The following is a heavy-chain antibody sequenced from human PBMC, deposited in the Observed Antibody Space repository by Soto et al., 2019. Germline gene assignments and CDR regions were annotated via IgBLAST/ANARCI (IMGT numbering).Heavy chain of an antibody. D-gene: IGHD5-12*01. CDR2: ISHDGSEQ. CDR1: GITLNNSG. J-gene: IGHJ6*02. CDR3: VKDRVPGAYGHYYGMDV. Sequence: QVQLLESGGGVVQPGRSLRLSCRVSGITLNNSGIHWVRQAPGKGLEWMAVISHDGSEQYYADSMKGRLNISRDNSKNTVNLQMNSLRGEDTAIYYCVKDRVPGAYGHYYGMDVWGQGTTVTVSS. V-gene: IGHV3-30*18.